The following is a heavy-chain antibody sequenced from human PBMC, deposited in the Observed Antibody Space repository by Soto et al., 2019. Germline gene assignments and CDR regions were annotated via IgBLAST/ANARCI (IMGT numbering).Heavy chain of an antibody. J-gene: IGHJ6*02. CDR3: ARSSRASCGRNGGSYGMGV. D-gene: IGHD6-6*01. V-gene: IGHV3-30*03. CDR1: GFTFSSYG. CDR2: ISYDGSNK. Sequence: QVQLVESGGGVVQPGRSLRLSCAASGFTFSSYGMHWVRQAPGKGLEWVAVISYDGSNKYYADSVKGRFTISRDNSKNRLYLQMNSLGAEDTAVYYCARSSRASCGRNGGSYGMGVWGQGTTVTVSS.